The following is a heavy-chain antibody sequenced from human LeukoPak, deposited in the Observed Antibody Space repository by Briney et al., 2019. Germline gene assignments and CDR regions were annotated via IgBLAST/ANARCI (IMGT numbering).Heavy chain of an antibody. J-gene: IGHJ3*01. D-gene: IGHD1-26*01. V-gene: IGHV1-24*01. Sequence: ASVKVSCKVSGYTLTELSMHWVRQAPGKGLEWTGGFDPEDGETIYAQKFQGRVTMTEDTSTDTAYMELSSLRSEDTAVYYCATRGYSGSYHYDPGAFDVWGQGTMVTVSS. CDR2: FDPEDGET. CDR1: GYTLTELS. CDR3: ATRGYSGSYHYDPGAFDV.